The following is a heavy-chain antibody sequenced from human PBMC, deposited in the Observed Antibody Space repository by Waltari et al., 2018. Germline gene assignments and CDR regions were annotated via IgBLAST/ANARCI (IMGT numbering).Heavy chain of an antibody. CDR2: INGNGSSK. V-gene: IGHV3-11*04. Sequence: QVQLVESGGALVKPGGSLRLSCVASGFTFSDYYMTWIRQAPGKGREWVSYINGNGSSKYYADSVKGRFTIARDNAKNSLFLQMNTLRADDTAVYSCARGISSSWFDAFDIWGQGTMVTVSS. D-gene: IGHD6-13*01. CDR3: ARGISSSWFDAFDI. CDR1: GFTFSDYY. J-gene: IGHJ3*02.